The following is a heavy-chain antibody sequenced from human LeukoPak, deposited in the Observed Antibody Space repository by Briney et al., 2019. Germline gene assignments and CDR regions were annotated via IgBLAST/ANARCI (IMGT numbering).Heavy chain of an antibody. CDR3: ARRYYYDSSGYYFDY. CDR2: IYPGDSDT. D-gene: IGHD3-22*01. CDR1: GYSFTSYW. V-gene: IGHV5-51*01. J-gene: IGHJ4*02. Sequence: GESLKISCMGSGYSFTSYWIGWVRQMPGKGLEWMGTIYPGDSDTRYSPCFQGQVTISADKSISTAYLQWSSLKASDTAMYYCARRYYYDSSGYYFDYWGQGTLVTVSS.